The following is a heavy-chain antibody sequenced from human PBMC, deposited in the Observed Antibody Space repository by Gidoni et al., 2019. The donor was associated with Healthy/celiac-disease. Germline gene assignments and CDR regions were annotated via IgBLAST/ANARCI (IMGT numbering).Heavy chain of an antibody. CDR1: GYPISSGYY. D-gene: IGHD6-6*01. V-gene: IGHV4-38-2*02. CDR2: IYHSGST. J-gene: IGHJ4*02. Sequence: QVQLQESGPGLVKPSETLSLTCTVSGYPISSGYYGAWIRQPPGKGLEWIGSIYHSGSTYYNPSLKSRATISVDTSKNQFSLKLSSVTAADTAVYYCARVLAHSSSSSDNFDYWGQGTLVTVSS. CDR3: ARVLAHSSSSSDNFDY.